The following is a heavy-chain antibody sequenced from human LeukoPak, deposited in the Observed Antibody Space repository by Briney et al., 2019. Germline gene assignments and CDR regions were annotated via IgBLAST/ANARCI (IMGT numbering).Heavy chain of an antibody. Sequence: SETLSLTCTVSGGSISSYYWSWIRQPAGKGLEWIGRIYTSGSTNYNPSLKSRVTMSVDTSKNQFSLKLSSVTAADTAVYYCPRDRYDFWSGGEYYFDYWGQGTLVTVSS. CDR3: PRDRYDFWSGGEYYFDY. V-gene: IGHV4-4*07. CDR2: IYTSGST. D-gene: IGHD3-3*01. J-gene: IGHJ4*02. CDR1: GGSISSYY.